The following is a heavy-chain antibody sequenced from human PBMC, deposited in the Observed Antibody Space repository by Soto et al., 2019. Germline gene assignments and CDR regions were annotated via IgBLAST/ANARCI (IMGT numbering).Heavy chain of an antibody. CDR1: GGSISSYY. V-gene: IGHV4-59*01. Sequence: SETLSLTCTVSGGSISSYYWSWIRQPPGKGLEWIGYIYYSGSTNYNPSLKSRVTISVDTSKNQFSLTLSSVTAADTAVYYCAGEFGEYGSSWYLDYWGQGTLVTVSS. CDR2: IYYSGST. J-gene: IGHJ4*02. D-gene: IGHD6-13*01. CDR3: AGEFGEYGSSWYLDY.